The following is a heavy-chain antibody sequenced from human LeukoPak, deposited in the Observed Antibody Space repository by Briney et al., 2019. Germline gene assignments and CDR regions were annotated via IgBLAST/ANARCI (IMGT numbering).Heavy chain of an antibody. CDR3: ARLMSIAARPNDGAFDI. Sequence: SETLSLTCSVFGGSISSYYWSWIRQPPEKGLEWLGYIYYTGSTNYNPSLKSRVTISVDTSKNQFSLKLSSVTAADTAVYYCARLMSIAARPNDGAFDIWGQGTMVTVSS. CDR1: GGSISSYY. J-gene: IGHJ3*02. CDR2: IYYTGST. D-gene: IGHD6-6*01. V-gene: IGHV4-59*08.